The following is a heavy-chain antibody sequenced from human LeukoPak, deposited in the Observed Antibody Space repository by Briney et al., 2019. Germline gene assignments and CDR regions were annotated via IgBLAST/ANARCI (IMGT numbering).Heavy chain of an antibody. Sequence: GSLRLSCAASGFTFSSYSMNCVRQAPGKGLEWVSSISSSSYIYYAASVKGRFTIPRDNAKNSLYLQMNSLRAEDTAVYYCARDRGYYGMDVWGQGTTVTVSS. CDR2: ISSSSYI. CDR1: GFTFSSYS. D-gene: IGHD3-10*01. J-gene: IGHJ6*02. V-gene: IGHV3-21*01. CDR3: ARDRGYYGMDV.